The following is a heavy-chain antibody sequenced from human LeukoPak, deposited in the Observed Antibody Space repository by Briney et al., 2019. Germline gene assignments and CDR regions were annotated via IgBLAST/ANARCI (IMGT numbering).Heavy chain of an antibody. V-gene: IGHV1-18*01. J-gene: IGHJ5*02. CDR2: ISAYNGNT. CDR3: ARDRNYDFWSGYYTPWFDP. D-gene: IGHD3-3*01. Sequence: ASVKVSCKASGYTFTSYGISWVRQAPGQGLEWMGWISAYNGNTNYAQKLQGRVTMTTDTSTSTAYMELRSLRSDDTAVYYCARDRNYDFWSGYYTPWFDPWGQGTLVTVSS. CDR1: GYTFTSYG.